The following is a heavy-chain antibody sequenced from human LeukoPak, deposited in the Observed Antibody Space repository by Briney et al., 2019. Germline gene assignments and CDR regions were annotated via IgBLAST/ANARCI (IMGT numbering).Heavy chain of an antibody. CDR2: IYYSGST. J-gene: IGHJ4*02. CDR3: ARGKRVGYYFDS. V-gene: IGHV4-31*03. D-gene: IGHD1-1*01. Sequence: PSEALSLTCTVSGGSISSGGYYWSWIRQHPGKGLEWIGYIYYSGSTYYNPSLKSRVTISVDTSKNQFSLKLSSVTAADTAVYYCARGKRVGYYFDSWGQGTLVTVSS. CDR1: GGSISSGGYY.